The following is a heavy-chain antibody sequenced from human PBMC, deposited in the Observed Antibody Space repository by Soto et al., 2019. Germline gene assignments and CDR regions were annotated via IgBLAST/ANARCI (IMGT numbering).Heavy chain of an antibody. D-gene: IGHD3-16*01. CDR3: ARGRFDFIWGAPAPYLDY. CDR2: IYNSATT. V-gene: IGHV4-59*01. Sequence: PSETLSLTCTVSGDSISTYYWTWIRQPPGKGLEWIGYIYNSATTKYNPSLKSRVTISVGTSKNQFSLKLSSVTTADTAVYYCARGRFDFIWGAPAPYLDYWGQGALVTVS. CDR1: GDSISTYY. J-gene: IGHJ4*02.